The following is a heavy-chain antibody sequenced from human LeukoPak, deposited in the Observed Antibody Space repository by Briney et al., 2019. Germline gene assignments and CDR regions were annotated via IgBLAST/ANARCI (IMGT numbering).Heavy chain of an antibody. CDR2: TRNKANSYIT. J-gene: IGHJ4*02. CDR1: GFTFSDHF. Sequence: GGSLRLSCAASGFTFSDHFLDWVRQAPGKGLEWVCRTRNKANSYITEYAASVKGRFTISRDDSKNSLYLQMSSLKTDDTAMYYCASIRGTFGYWGQGTLVTVSS. CDR3: ASIRGTFGY. V-gene: IGHV3-72*01. D-gene: IGHD1-26*01.